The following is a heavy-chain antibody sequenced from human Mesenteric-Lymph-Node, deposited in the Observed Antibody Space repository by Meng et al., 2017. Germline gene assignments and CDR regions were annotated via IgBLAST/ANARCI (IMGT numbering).Heavy chain of an antibody. Sequence: PHLQGWGPGRVKPSEALFLTCTVSGGSISTPGYYWGWIRQPPAKGLEWIGSIGHAGALYYTPSLKSRVTVSIDTSANQFFLTLTSVTAADTAIYYCVRSSGWVKTGFDPWGQGTLVTVSS. CDR3: VRSSGWVKTGFDP. D-gene: IGHD6-19*01. CDR2: IGHAGAL. J-gene: IGHJ5*02. CDR1: GGSISTPGYY. V-gene: IGHV4-39*01.